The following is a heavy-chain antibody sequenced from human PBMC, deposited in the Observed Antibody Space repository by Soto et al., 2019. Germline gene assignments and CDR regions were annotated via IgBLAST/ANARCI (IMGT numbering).Heavy chain of an antibody. D-gene: IGHD4-17*01. V-gene: IGHV4-39*01. CDR1: GDSIIDSIINKNYY. J-gene: IGHJ4*02. Sequence: PSETLSLTCTVSGDSIIDSIINKNYYWGWIRQPPGKGLEWIGSINYSGNTNYNPSLKSRVTISVDTSKNQFSLKLSSVTAADTAVYYFARLVRTPMTTVITHIDYWGQGTLVTVSS. CDR2: INYSGNT. CDR3: ARLVRTPMTTVITHIDY.